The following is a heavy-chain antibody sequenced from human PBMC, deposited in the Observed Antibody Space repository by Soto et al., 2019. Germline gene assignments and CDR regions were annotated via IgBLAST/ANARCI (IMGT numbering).Heavy chain of an antibody. CDR2: INAGNGNT. CDR1: GYPFTGYY. V-gene: IGHV1-3*01. J-gene: IGHJ5*02. Sequence: ASVKVSCKASGYPFTGYYIHWVRQAPGQGLEWMGWINAGNGNTKYSQKFQGRVTITRDTSASTAYMELSSLRSEDTAVYYCARGGGWYVWFDPWGQGTLVTVSS. D-gene: IGHD6-19*01. CDR3: ARGGGWYVWFDP.